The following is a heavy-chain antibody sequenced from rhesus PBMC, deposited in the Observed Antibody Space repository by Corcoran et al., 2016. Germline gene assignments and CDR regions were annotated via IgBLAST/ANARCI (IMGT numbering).Heavy chain of an antibody. CDR3: AGCGSWKSDY. CDR2: INGNSGNT. Sequence: QVQLQESGPGLVKPSETLSLTCAVSGGSFSSYWWTWIRQPPGKGLEWIGEINGNSGNTNYNPSLKSRGTISNDAAKNQFSLKLSSVTAADTAVYCCAGCGSWKSDYWGQGVLVTVSS. J-gene: IGHJ4*01. D-gene: IGHD1-1*01. CDR1: GGSFSSYW. V-gene: IGHV4-80*01.